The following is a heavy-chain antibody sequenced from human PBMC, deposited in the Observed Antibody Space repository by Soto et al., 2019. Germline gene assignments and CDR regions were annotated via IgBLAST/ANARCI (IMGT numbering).Heavy chain of an antibody. D-gene: IGHD6-13*01. J-gene: IGHJ6*02. V-gene: IGHV4-4*07. CDR1: GGSISSYY. Sequence: SGTLSLTCTVSGGSISSYYWSLIRQPAGKGLEWIGRIYTSGSTNYNPSLKSRVTISVDTSKNQFSLKLSSVTAADTAVYYCCSRWSSYGIALCRQGTMLTVS. CDR2: IYTSGST. CDR3: CSRWSSYGIAL.